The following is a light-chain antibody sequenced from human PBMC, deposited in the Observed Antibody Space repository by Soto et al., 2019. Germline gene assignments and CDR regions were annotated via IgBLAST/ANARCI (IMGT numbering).Light chain of an antibody. CDR3: KQYEKWPPTT. Sequence: EILMTQSPATLAASPGERATLSCRASQSVGSKLAWYQQKPGQPPRLVMFDASIRATGVPARFSGGGSGTEFTLTISSLQSEDFALYYCKQYEKWPPTTCGQGTKVEIK. CDR1: QSVGSK. J-gene: IGKJ1*01. CDR2: DAS. V-gene: IGKV3-15*01.